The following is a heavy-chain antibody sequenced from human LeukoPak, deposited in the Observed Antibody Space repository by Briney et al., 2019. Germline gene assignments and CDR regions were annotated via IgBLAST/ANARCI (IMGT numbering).Heavy chain of an antibody. D-gene: IGHD3-10*01. CDR1: GYSFTSYW. V-gene: IGHV5-51*01. CDR2: IYPGDSDT. J-gene: IGHJ5*02. Sequence: GESLKISCKGSGYSFTSYWIGWVRQMPGKGLEWMGIIYPGDSDTRYSPSFQGQVTISADKSISTAYLQWSSLKASDTAMYYCARKSYGSGDGGWFDPWGQETLVTVSS. CDR3: ARKSYGSGDGGWFDP.